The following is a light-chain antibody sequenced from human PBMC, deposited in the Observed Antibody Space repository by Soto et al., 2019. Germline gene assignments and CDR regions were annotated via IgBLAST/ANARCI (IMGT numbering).Light chain of an antibody. V-gene: IGKV3-15*01. J-gene: IGKJ1*01. Sequence: ILMTQSPSTLAVSPGERATLSCRASQSVISKLAWYQQKPGQAPRLLIYGESTRATGIPARFSGSGSGTEFTLTISSLPSEDFAVYYCQQYNNWPWTFGQGTKVDIK. CDR2: GES. CDR1: QSVISK. CDR3: QQYNNWPWT.